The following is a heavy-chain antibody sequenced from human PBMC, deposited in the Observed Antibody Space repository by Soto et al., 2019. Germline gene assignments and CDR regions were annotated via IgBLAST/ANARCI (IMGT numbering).Heavy chain of an antibody. CDR1: GYTFTRYG. CDR3: ARHASRAFDI. V-gene: IGHV1-18*04. Sequence: QVQLVQSGAEVKKTGASVKVSCMASGYTFTRYGISWVRQSPGQGLEWMGWISAYNGNTNYAQKLQGRVTMTTDTATCIADMELRSLRSDDTDVYYCARHASRAFDICVQGTMVTVAS. D-gene: IGHD2-2*01. J-gene: IGHJ3*02. CDR2: ISAYNGNT.